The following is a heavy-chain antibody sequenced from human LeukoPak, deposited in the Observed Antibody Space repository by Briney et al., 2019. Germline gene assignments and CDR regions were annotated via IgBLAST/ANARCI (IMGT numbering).Heavy chain of an antibody. D-gene: IGHD3-22*01. CDR1: GFTFSDYY. Sequence: GGSLRLSCAASGFTFSDYYMSWIRQAPGKGLEWVSVIYIGDSSYYADSVKGRFTISRDNSKNTLYLQMNSLRAEDTAVYYCALYYYDTSGYYEVYWGQGTLVTVSS. CDR3: ALYYYDTSGYYEVY. CDR2: IYIGDSS. J-gene: IGHJ4*02. V-gene: IGHV3-53*01.